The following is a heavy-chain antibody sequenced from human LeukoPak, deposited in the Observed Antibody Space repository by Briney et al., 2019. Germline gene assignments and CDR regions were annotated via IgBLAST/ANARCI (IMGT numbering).Heavy chain of an antibody. J-gene: IGHJ4*02. D-gene: IGHD6-6*01. Sequence: ASVTVSCKASGYTFTGYYMHWVRQAPGQGLEWMGWINPNSGGTNYAQKFQGRVTMTRDTSISTAYMELSRLRSDDTAVYYCARGARAFSSSSSLVDYWGQGTLVTVSS. CDR1: GYTFTGYY. CDR2: INPNSGGT. CDR3: ARGARAFSSSSSLVDY. V-gene: IGHV1-2*02.